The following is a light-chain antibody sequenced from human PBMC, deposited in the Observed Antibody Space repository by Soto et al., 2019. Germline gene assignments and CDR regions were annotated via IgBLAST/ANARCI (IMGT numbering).Light chain of an antibody. Sequence: EIVLTPSPGTLSLSPGERATLSCRASQSVSSSYLAWYQQKPGQAPRLLIYGASSRATGIPYRFSGSGSGTDFTLTISRLEPEDFAVYYCQQYGSSPTFGQGPKVDIK. CDR2: GAS. CDR1: QSVSSSY. V-gene: IGKV3-20*01. CDR3: QQYGSSPT. J-gene: IGKJ1*01.